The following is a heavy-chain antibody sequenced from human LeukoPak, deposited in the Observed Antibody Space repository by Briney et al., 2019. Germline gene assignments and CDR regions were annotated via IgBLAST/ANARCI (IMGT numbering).Heavy chain of an antibody. CDR3: TRPYSSGNY. J-gene: IGHJ4*02. CDR2: IRSKANSYAT. V-gene: IGHV3-73*01. Sequence: GGSLRLSCAASGFTFSGSAMQWVRQASGKGLEWVGRIRSKANSYATAYAASVKGRFTISRDDSKNTAYLQMNSLKTEDTAVYYCTRPYSSGNYWGQGTLVTVSS. CDR1: GFTFSGSA. D-gene: IGHD6-19*01.